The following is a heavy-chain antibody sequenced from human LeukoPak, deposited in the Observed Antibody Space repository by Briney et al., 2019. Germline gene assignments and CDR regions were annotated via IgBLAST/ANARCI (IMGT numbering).Heavy chain of an antibody. CDR2: IIPIFGTA. CDR1: GCTFSSYA. Sequence: SVKVSCKASGCTFSSYAISWVRQAPGQGLEWMGGIIPIFGTANYAQKFQGRVTTTADKSTSTAYMELSSLRSEDTAVYYCARAIRGSKIASRYYFYYMDVWGKGTTVTVSS. V-gene: IGHV1-69*06. CDR3: ARAIRGSKIASRYYFYYMDV. D-gene: IGHD3-10*01. J-gene: IGHJ6*03.